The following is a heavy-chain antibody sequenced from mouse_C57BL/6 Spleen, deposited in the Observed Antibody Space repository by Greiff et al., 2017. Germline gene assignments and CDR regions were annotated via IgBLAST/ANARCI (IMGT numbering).Heavy chain of an antibody. CDR2: IRNKANNHAT. D-gene: IGHD1-1*01. CDR1: GFTFSDAW. J-gene: IGHJ1*03. Sequence: EVKLVESGGGLVQPGGSMKLSCAASGFTFSDAWMDWVRQSPEKGLEWVAEIRNKANNHATYYAESVKGRFTISRDDSKSSVYLQMNSLRAEDTGIYYCTRAYGSSYYWYFDVWGTGTTVTVSS. CDR3: TRAYGSSYYWYFDV. V-gene: IGHV6-6*01.